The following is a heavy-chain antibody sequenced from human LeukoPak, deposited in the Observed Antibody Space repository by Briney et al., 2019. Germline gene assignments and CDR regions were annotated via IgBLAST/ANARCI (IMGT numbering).Heavy chain of an antibody. CDR3: AAGWLLLGAFDI. Sequence: SGGSLRLSCAASGFTFSSYAMHWVRQAPGKGLEWVAVISYDGSNKYYADSVKGRFTISRDNSKNTLYLQMNSLRAEDTAVYYCAAGWLLLGAFDIWGQGTMATVSS. CDR1: GFTFSSYA. J-gene: IGHJ3*02. CDR2: ISYDGSNK. V-gene: IGHV3-30-3*01. D-gene: IGHD3-3*01.